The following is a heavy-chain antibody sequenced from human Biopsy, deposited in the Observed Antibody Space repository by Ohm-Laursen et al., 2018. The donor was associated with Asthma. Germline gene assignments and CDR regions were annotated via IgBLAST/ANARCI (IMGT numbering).Heavy chain of an antibody. CDR3: ARDSIGISGTIYWYDW. J-gene: IGHJ4*02. V-gene: IGHV3-30*03. D-gene: IGHD1-7*01. CDR1: GFTFSTYG. Sequence: RSLRLSCSASGFTFSTYGMHWVRQAPGKGLEWVAVISYDGFNKDYGDSVKGRFTISRDNSKNTLYLQMNSLTPDDTAVYYCARDSIGISGTIYWYDWWGQGTLVTVSS. CDR2: ISYDGFNK.